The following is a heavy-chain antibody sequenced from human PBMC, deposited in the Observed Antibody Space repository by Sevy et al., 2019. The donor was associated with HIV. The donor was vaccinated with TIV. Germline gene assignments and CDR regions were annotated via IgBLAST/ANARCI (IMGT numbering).Heavy chain of an antibody. V-gene: IGHV4-30-4*01. CDR2: IYYSGST. CDR1: GGSISSGDYY. D-gene: IGHD3-22*01. Sequence: SETLSLTCTVSGGSISSGDYYWSWIRQPPGKGLEWVGDIYYSGSTYYNPSLKSRVTISVDTSKNQFSLKLSSVTAADTAVYYCARAGSSGFDAFDIWGQGTMVTVSS. J-gene: IGHJ3*02. CDR3: ARAGSSGFDAFDI.